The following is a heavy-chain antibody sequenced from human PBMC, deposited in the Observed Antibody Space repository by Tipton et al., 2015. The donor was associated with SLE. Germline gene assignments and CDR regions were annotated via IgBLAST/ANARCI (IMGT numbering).Heavy chain of an antibody. CDR1: GGSISSHY. CDR3: ARDLSSGWYPYYYYYMDV. V-gene: IGHV4-59*11. J-gene: IGHJ6*03. CDR2: IYYSGST. Sequence: TLSLTCTVSGGSISSHYWSWIRQPPGKGLEWIGYIYYSGSTYYNPSLKSRVTISVDTSKNQFSLKLSSVTAADTAVYYCARDLSSGWYPYYYYYMDVWGKGTTVTVSS. D-gene: IGHD6-19*01.